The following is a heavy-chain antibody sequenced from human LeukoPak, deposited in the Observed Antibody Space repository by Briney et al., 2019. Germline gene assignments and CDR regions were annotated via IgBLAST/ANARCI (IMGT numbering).Heavy chain of an antibody. CDR1: GYRFTSYW. V-gene: IGHV5-51*01. D-gene: IGHD2-2*01. CDR2: VYPGDSNT. J-gene: IGHJ6*02. CDR3: ARQSTFCSSITCYAYAMDV. Sequence: LGESLKISCKGSGYRFTSYWIGWVRQLPGKGLEWMGIVYPGDSNTNYSPSFRGQITISADTSLSTAYLQWSSLKASDTAMYYCARQSTFCSSITCYAYAMDVWGQGTTVTVSS.